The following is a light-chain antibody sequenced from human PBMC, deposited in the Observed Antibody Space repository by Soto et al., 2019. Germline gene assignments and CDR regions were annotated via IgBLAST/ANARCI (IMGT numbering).Light chain of an antibody. CDR3: QQYGNSPFT. J-gene: IGKJ3*01. CDR1: QSVSNNL. Sequence: VLTQSPGTLSLSPGKRGTVSCRASQSVSNNLLAWYQRKPGQPPRLLIYGASNRATGIPDRFSGSGSGTDFTLAISRLEPDDFAVYYCQQYGNSPFTFGPGTKVEIE. CDR2: GAS. V-gene: IGKV3-20*01.